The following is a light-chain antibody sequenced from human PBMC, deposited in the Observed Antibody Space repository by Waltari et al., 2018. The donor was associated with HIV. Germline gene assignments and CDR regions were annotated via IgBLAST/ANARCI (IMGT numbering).Light chain of an antibody. J-gene: IGLJ3*02. V-gene: IGLV3-1*01. CDR3: QAWDGSNGV. CDR1: KLDAQY. CDR2: KDR. Sequence: SYELTQPPSVSVSPGQTASITCPGAKLDAQYVCWYQQKPGQSPGLVLYKDRERPSGIPQRFSGSNSGNTATLTISGTQATDEADYFCQAWDGSNGVFGGGTKLTVL.